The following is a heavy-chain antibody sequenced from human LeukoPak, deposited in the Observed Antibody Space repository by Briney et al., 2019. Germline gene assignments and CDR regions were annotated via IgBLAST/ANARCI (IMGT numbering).Heavy chain of an antibody. CDR2: INQDGSKK. CDR3: SADPGDY. V-gene: IGHV3-7*01. J-gene: IGHJ4*02. CDR1: GFTFSSYY. Sequence: QAGGSLRFSCAASGFTFSSYYMSWVRQAPGKGLEWVANINQDGSKKYYVDSVKGRFTISRDNAKNSLYLQMNSLGVDDTAVYFCSADPGDYWGQGTLVSVSS. D-gene: IGHD7-27*01.